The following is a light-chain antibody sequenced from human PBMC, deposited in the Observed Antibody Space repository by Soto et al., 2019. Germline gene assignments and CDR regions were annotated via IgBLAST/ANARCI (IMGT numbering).Light chain of an antibody. CDR1: QSVSSY. CDR3: QQRSNWPST. V-gene: IGKV3-11*01. CDR2: DAS. J-gene: IGKJ4*01. Sequence: EIVLTQSPATLSLSPGDRATLSCRASQSVSSYLAWYQQKPGQAPRLLIYDASNRATGIPARFSGSESGTDFTLTITTLEPEDVELYYCQQRSNWPSTFGGGTKVEIK.